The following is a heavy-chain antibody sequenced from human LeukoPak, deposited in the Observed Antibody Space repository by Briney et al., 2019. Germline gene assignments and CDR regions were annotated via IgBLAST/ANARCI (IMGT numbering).Heavy chain of an antibody. Sequence: PSETLSLTCAVYGESFRDYYWSWIRQPPGKGLEWIGEINRSGSADYDPSLKSRVTMSVDTSKNQVSLKVNSVTAADTAVFYCARLLGSVSFSDVWGQGILVTVSS. CDR2: INRSGSA. J-gene: IGHJ4*02. CDR1: GESFRDYY. CDR3: ARLLGSVSFSDV. V-gene: IGHV4-34*01. D-gene: IGHD3-10*01.